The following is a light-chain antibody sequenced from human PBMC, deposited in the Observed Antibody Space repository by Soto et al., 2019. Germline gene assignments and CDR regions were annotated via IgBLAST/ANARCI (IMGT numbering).Light chain of an antibody. CDR1: QGISSY. V-gene: IGKV1-9*01. J-gene: IGKJ1*01. CDR2: AAS. Sequence: DIPLTQSPSFLSASVGDRVTITCRASQGISSYLAWYQQKPGKAPKLLIYAASTLQSGVPSRFSGSGSGTEFPLTISSLQPEDFATYYCLQLNSYPRTFGQGTKVEIK. CDR3: LQLNSYPRT.